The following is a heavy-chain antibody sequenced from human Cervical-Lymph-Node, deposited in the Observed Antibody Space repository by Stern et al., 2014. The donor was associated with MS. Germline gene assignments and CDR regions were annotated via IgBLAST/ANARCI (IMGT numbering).Heavy chain of an antibody. CDR3: ARGDYYYYGMDV. CDR2: IYYSGSS. Sequence: MQLVESGPGLVKPSETLSLTCTVSGGSISTYYWSWIRQPPGKGLEWIGYIYYSGSSSYNPSLKSRVTISVDTPKSQFSLNLTSVTAADTAVYYCARGDYYYYGMDVWGQGTTVTVSS. V-gene: IGHV4-59*01. CDR1: GGSISTYY. J-gene: IGHJ6*02.